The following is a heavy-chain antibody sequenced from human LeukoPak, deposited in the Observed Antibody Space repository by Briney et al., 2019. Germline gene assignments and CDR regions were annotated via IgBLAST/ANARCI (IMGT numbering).Heavy chain of an antibody. CDR2: ISYSGNT. J-gene: IGHJ4*02. CDR1: GGSISSYY. Sequence: SETLSLTCTVSGGSISSYYWSWIRQPPGKGLEWIGYISYSGNTNYNPSLKSRVTISVDTSKNQFSLKLSSVTAADTAVYYCAGAEATYCGGDCSHYFDYWGQGTLVTVSS. CDR3: AGAEATYCGGDCSHYFDY. D-gene: IGHD2-21*02. V-gene: IGHV4-59*12.